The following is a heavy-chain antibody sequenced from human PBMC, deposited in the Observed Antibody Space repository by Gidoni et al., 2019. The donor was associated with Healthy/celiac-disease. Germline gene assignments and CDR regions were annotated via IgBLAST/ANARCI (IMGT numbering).Heavy chain of an antibody. CDR2: INHSVST. CDR3: ARGRTRDSVLIGLAVAGTGTTTTDGYYYYYYGMDV. CDR1: GWSFSGYY. V-gene: IGHV4-34*01. J-gene: IGHJ6*02. Sequence: QVQLQQCGSGLLKPSETLSLPCPVYGWSFSGYYWLWLRQPPGTGLESLGEINHSVSTNYHPALKSRVTISVETTKNQFSLKMSSVTAADTAVYYCARGRTRDSVLIGLAVAGTGTTTTDGYYYYYYGMDVWGQGTTVTVSS. D-gene: IGHD6-19*01.